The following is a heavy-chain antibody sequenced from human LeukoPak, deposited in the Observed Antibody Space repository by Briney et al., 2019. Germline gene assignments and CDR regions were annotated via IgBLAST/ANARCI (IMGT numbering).Heavy chain of an antibody. D-gene: IGHD3-22*01. Sequence: GGSLRLSCAASGFTFSTYSMNWVRQAPGKGLEWVSSISRDSSYIYYADSVKGRFTISRDNAKNSLYLQMNSLRAEDTAVYYCAKSRVITPYDAFDIWGQGTMVTVSS. J-gene: IGHJ3*02. CDR2: ISRDSSYI. CDR1: GFTFSTYS. CDR3: AKSRVITPYDAFDI. V-gene: IGHV3-21*01.